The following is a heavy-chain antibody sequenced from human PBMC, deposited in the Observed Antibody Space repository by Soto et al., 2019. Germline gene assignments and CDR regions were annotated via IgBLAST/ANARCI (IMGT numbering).Heavy chain of an antibody. J-gene: IGHJ4*02. CDR2: IYYSGGT. D-gene: IGHD6-19*01. Sequence: PSETLSLTCTVSGGSVSSGSYCWSWIRQPPGKGLEWIGYIYYSGGTNYNPSLKSRVTISVDTSKNQFSLKLSSVTAADTAVYYCARDPYSSAYFDYWGQGTLVTVSS. V-gene: IGHV4-61*01. CDR1: GGSVSSGSYC. CDR3: ARDPYSSAYFDY.